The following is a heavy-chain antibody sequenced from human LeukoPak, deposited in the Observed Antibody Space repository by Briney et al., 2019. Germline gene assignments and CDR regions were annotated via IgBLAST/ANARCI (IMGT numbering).Heavy chain of an antibody. D-gene: IGHD3-10*01. CDR1: GFTFTSYG. CDR2: ISYDGSNK. J-gene: IGHJ4*02. Sequence: GGSLRLSCAAPGFTFTSYGMHWVRQAPGKGLEWVAVISYDGSNKYYADSVKGRFTISRDNSKNTLFLQMNSLRVEDTAVYYCAKGTGLYGSGIPHDYWGQGTLVTVSS. V-gene: IGHV3-30*18. CDR3: AKGTGLYGSGIPHDY.